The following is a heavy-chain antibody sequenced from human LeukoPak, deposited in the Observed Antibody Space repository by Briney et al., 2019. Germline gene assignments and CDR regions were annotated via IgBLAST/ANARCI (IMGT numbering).Heavy chain of an antibody. J-gene: IGHJ6*02. CDR2: ISSSSSYI. CDR1: GFTFSSYS. Sequence: PGGSLRLSCAASGFTFSSYSMNWVRQAPGKGLEWVSSISSSSSYIYYADSVKGRFTISRDNAKNSLYLQMNSLRAEDTAVYYCARMFSTSVYTAMYPNHYYYGMDVWGQGTTVTVSS. V-gene: IGHV3-21*01. D-gene: IGHD5-18*01. CDR3: ARMFSTSVYTAMYPNHYYYGMDV.